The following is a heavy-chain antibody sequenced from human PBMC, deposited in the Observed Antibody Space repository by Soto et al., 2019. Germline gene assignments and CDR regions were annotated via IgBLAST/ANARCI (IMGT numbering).Heavy chain of an antibody. D-gene: IGHD2-2*01. Sequence: GGSLRLSCAASGFTFSSYAMSWVRQAPGKGLEWVSAISGSGGSTYYADSVKGRFTISRDNSKNTLYLQMNSLRAEDTAVYYCAKVEDIVVVPTPYNWFDPWGQGTLVTVSS. V-gene: IGHV3-23*01. J-gene: IGHJ5*02. CDR3: AKVEDIVVVPTPYNWFDP. CDR1: GFTFSSYA. CDR2: ISGSGGST.